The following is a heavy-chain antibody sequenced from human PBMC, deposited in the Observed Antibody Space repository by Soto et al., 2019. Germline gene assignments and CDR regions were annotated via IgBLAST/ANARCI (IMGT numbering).Heavy chain of an antibody. CDR2: IYHSGST. CDR1: GGSISSGGYS. J-gene: IGHJ5*02. Sequence: SLTCAVSGGSISSGGYSWSWIRQPPGKGLDWIGYIYHSGSTYYNPSLKSRVTISVDRSKNQFSLKLSSVTAADTAVYYCARVPGPWGQGTLVTVSS. CDR3: ARVPGP. V-gene: IGHV4-30-2*01.